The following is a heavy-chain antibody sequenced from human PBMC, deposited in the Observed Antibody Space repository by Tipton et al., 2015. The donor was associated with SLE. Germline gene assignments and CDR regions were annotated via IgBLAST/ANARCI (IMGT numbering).Heavy chain of an antibody. J-gene: IGHJ4*02. CDR3: ASPIAAAGGY. V-gene: IGHV3-23*01. D-gene: IGHD6-13*01. CDR2: ISGSGGST. CDR1: GFTFNSYA. Sequence: SLRLSCAASGFTFNSYAMSWVRQAPGKGLEWASAISGSGGSTYYADSVKGRFTISRDNSKNTLYLQMNSLRAEDTAVYYCASPIAAAGGYWGQGTLVTVSS.